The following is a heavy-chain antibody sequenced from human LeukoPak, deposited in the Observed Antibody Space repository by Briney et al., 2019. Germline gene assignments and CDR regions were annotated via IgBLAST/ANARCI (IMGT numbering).Heavy chain of an antibody. V-gene: IGHV3-21*01. J-gene: IGHJ4*02. D-gene: IGHD6-19*01. CDR1: GFTFSPYT. Sequence: GGSLRLSCAASGFTFSPYTMNWVRQAPGKGLEWVSSISSSSSFIYYADSVKGRFTISRDNAKNSLYLQMHSLRAEDTAVYYCARVGSSGWYDYWGQGTLVTVSS. CDR2: ISSSSSFI. CDR3: ARVGSSGWYDY.